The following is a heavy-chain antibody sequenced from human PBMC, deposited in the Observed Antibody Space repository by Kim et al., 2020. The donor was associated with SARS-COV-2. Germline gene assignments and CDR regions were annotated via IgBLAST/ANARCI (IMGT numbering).Heavy chain of an antibody. Sequence: SVKVSCKASGGTFSSYAISWVRQAPGQGLEWMGGIIPIFGTANNAQKFQGRVTITADESTSTAYMELSSLRSEDMAVYYCARHRELRWYYYYGMDVWGQGTTVTVSS. D-gene: IGHD1-26*01. CDR2: IIPIFGTA. CDR1: GGTFSSYA. CDR3: ARHRELRWYYYYGMDV. V-gene: IGHV1-69*13. J-gene: IGHJ6*02.